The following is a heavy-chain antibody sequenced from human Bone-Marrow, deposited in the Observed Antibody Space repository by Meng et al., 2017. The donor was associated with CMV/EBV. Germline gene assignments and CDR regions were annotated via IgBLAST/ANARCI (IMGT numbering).Heavy chain of an antibody. Sequence: GGSLRLSCAASRFTFSSYSMNWVRQAPGKGLEWISYISSSSGTIYYADSVKGRFTISRDNAKNSLYLQMNSLRVEDTAVYFCAKASTDTAMGDYWGQGTLVTFSS. D-gene: IGHD5-18*01. J-gene: IGHJ4*02. CDR3: AKASTDTAMGDY. CDR2: ISSSSGTI. V-gene: IGHV3-48*04. CDR1: RFTFSSYS.